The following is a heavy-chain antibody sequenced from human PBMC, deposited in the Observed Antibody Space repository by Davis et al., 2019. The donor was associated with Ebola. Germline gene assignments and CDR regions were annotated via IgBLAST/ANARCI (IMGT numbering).Heavy chain of an antibody. Sequence: GSLRLSCTVSGGSISSYYWSWIRQPPGKGLEWIGYIYSGSTNYNPSLKSRVTISVDTSKNQFSLKLSSVTAADTAVYYCARGGRWLTWGTWGQGTLVTVSS. V-gene: IGHV4-59*12. CDR2: IYSGST. D-gene: IGHD5-24*01. J-gene: IGHJ5*02. CDR3: ARGGRWLTWGT. CDR1: GGSISSYY.